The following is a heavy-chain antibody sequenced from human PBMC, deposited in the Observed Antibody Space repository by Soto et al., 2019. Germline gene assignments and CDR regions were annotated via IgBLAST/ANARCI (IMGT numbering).Heavy chain of an antibody. V-gene: IGHV4-59*08. D-gene: IGHD3-10*01. Sequence: QVQLQESGPGLVKLSETLSLTCTVSGGSISSYYWSWIRRPPGKGLEWIGYIYYTGSTNYNPSLKSRVTRSVDTSKNQFSLKLSSVTAADKAVYYCARTPGSHDIWGQGTMVTVSS. CDR3: ARTPGSHDI. CDR1: GGSISSYY. J-gene: IGHJ3*02. CDR2: IYYTGST.